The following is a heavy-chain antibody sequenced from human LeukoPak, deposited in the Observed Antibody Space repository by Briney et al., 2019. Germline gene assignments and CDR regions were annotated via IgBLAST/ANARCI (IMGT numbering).Heavy chain of an antibody. Sequence: ASVKVSCKASGYTFTDYYMHWVRQAPGQGLEWMGWINPNSGSTGYAQKFQDRVTLTRDTSISTAYMELSRLRSDDTAVYYCARHPNLDYWGQGTLVIVSS. J-gene: IGHJ4*02. CDR1: GYTFTDYY. CDR2: INPNSGST. V-gene: IGHV1-2*02. CDR3: ARHPNLDY.